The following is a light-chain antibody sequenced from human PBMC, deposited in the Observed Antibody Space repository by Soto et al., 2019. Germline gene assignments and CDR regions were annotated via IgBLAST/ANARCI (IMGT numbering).Light chain of an antibody. Sequence: EIVLTQSPGTLSLSPGERVTLSCRASQSLTSSYLAWYQQKPGQAPRLLIYGASSRATGIPDRFSGSGSGTDFTLTISRLEPEDFAVYYCQHYESSSPSYTFGQGTKLEIK. CDR1: QSLTSSY. CDR3: QHYESSSPSYT. V-gene: IGKV3-20*01. J-gene: IGKJ2*01. CDR2: GAS.